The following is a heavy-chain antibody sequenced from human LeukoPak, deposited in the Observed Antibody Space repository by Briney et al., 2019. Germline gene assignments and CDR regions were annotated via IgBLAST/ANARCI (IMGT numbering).Heavy chain of an antibody. D-gene: IGHD3-10*01. Sequence: GRSLRLSCAASGFTFSSYGMHWVRQAPGKGLEWVAVISYDGSNKYYADSVKGRFTISRDNSKNTLYLQMNSLRAEDTAVYYCAKAREWFGESGIDAFDIWGQGTMVTVSS. CDR1: GFTFSSYG. CDR3: AKAREWFGESGIDAFDI. CDR2: ISYDGSNK. J-gene: IGHJ3*02. V-gene: IGHV3-30*18.